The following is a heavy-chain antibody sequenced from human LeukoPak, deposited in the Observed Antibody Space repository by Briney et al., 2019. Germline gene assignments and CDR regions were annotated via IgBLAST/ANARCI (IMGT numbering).Heavy chain of an antibody. CDR1: GFTFDDYA. D-gene: IGHD3-10*01. J-gene: IGHJ3*02. CDR3: AKDRLYGSGSAFDI. V-gene: IGHV3-9*01. CDR2: ISWNSGSI. Sequence: GGSLRLSCAASGFTFDDYAMHWVRQAPGKGLEWVSGISWNSGSIGYADSVKGRFTISRDNAKNSLYLQMNSLRAEDTALYYCAKDRLYGSGSAFDIWGQGTMVTVSS.